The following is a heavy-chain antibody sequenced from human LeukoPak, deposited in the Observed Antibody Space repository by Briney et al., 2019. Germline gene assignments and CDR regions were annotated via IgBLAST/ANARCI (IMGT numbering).Heavy chain of an antibody. V-gene: IGHV4-38-2*02. CDR3: AREVFRQTPIDY. CDR2: IYHSGST. Sequence: SETLSLTCAVSGYSISSGYYWGWIRPPPGKGLEWIGSIYHSGSTYYNPSLRSRVTISVDTSQNQFSLKLSSVTAADTAVYYCAREVFRQTPIDYWGQGTLVTASS. J-gene: IGHJ4*02. CDR1: GYSISSGYY.